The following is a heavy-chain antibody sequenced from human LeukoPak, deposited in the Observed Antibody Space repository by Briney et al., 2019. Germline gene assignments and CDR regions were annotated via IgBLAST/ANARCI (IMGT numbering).Heavy chain of an antibody. V-gene: IGHV4-39*01. J-gene: IGHJ5*02. CDR1: GGSISSSSYY. D-gene: IGHD6-19*01. CDR2: IYYSGST. Sequence: RTSDTLSLTCTVSGGSISSSSYYWGWIRQPPGKGLEWIGSIYYSGSTYYNPSLKSRVTISVDTSKNQFSLKLSSVTAADTAVYYCARLQGSQWLTPGRFDPWGQGTLVTVSS. CDR3: ARLQGSQWLTPGRFDP.